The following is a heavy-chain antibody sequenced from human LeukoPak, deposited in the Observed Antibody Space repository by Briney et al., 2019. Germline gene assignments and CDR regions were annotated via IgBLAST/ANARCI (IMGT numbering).Heavy chain of an antibody. CDR1: GFTFSIYA. D-gene: IGHD5-12*01. J-gene: IGHJ6*02. Sequence: GGSLRLSCAASGFTFSIYAMSWVRQTPGEGLEWVSGFSGSGDKTTYADSVKGRFTISRDNSKNTLYVQMNNLRVEDTAVYYCAKGRGPWLHYSMDARGQGTTVTVSS. CDR3: AKGRGPWLHYSMDA. CDR2: FSGSGDKT. V-gene: IGHV3-23*01.